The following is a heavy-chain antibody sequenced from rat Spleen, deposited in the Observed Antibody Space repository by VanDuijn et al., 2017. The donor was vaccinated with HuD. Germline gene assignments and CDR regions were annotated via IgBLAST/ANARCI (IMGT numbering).Heavy chain of an antibody. V-gene: IGHV3-1*01. Sequence: VQLKESGPGLVQPSQTLSLTCTVAGFSLTSYHVHWFRQPPGKGLEWMGYISYSGSTSYNPSLKSRISITRDTSKNQFFLQVNSVTTEDTATYYCDANYDGTYYYFDYWGQGVMVTVSS. CDR3: DANYDGTYYYFDY. D-gene: IGHD1-12*02. CDR2: ISYSGST. J-gene: IGHJ2*01. CDR1: GFSLTSYH.